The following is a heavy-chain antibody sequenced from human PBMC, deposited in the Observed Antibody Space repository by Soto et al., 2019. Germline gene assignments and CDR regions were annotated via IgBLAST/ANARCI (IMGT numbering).Heavy chain of an antibody. CDR1: GGSFSGYY. Sequence: SETLSLTCAVYGGSFSGYYWSWIRQPPGKGLEWIGEINHSGSTNYNPSLKSRVTTSVDTSKNQFSLKLSSVTAADTAVYYCARGLSVVAATARWFDPWGQGTLVTVSS. D-gene: IGHD2-15*01. CDR3: ARGLSVVAATARWFDP. CDR2: INHSGST. J-gene: IGHJ5*02. V-gene: IGHV4-34*01.